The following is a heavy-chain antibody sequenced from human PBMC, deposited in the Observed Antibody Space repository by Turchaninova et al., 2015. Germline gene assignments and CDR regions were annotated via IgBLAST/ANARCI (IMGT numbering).Heavy chain of an antibody. CDR1: GGSSSSHY. V-gene: IGHV4-59*11. D-gene: IGHD7-27*01. CDR2: IYYSGNT. CDR3: ARDLTGAWFDF. Sequence: QVQLQESGPGLVKPSETLSLTCTVSGGSSSSHYWSWIRPPPGKGPEWIGYIYYSGNTNYNPFLRSRVTISVDRSKNQFSLQLRSVTAADTAVYYCARDLTGAWFDFWGQGTLVTVSS. J-gene: IGHJ4*02.